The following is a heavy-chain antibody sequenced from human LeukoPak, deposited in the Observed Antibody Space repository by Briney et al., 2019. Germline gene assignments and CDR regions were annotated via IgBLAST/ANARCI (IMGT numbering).Heavy chain of an antibody. CDR1: GGSISSSSYY. D-gene: IGHD6-19*01. CDR2: IYYSGST. CDR3: AREGRIAVAGEVGYYFDY. J-gene: IGHJ4*02. V-gene: IGHV4-39*02. Sequence: SETLSLTCTVSGGSISSSSYYWGWIRQPPGKGLEWIGSIYYSGSTYYNPSLKSRVTISIDTSKNQFSLKLSSVTAADTAVYYCAREGRIAVAGEVGYYFDYWGQGTLVTVSS.